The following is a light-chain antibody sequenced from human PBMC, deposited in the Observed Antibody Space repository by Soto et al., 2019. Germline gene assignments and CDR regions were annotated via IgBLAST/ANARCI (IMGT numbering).Light chain of an antibody. CDR1: SGHSTYI. CDR3: ETWYSNTHKV. V-gene: IGLV4-60*02. J-gene: IGLJ3*02. CDR2: LDRSGSF. Sequence: QSVLTQSSSASASLGSSVKLTCILSSGHSTYIIAWHQQQPGKAPRFLMTLDRSGSFNRGSGVPDRFSGSSSGADRYLTISNLQFEDEGDYYCETWYSNTHKVFGGGTKLTVL.